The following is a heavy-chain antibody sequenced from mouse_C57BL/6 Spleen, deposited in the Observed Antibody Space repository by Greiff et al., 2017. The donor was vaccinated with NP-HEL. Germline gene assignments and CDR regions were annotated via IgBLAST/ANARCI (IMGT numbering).Heavy chain of an antibody. D-gene: IGHD2-1*01. CDR3: ARGYYGNYRAMDY. V-gene: IGHV1-22*01. J-gene: IGHJ4*01. CDR1: GYTFTDCN. Sequence: EVQLQQSGPELVKPGASVKMSCKASGYTFTDCNMHWVKQSHGKSLEWIGYINPNNGGTSYNQKFKGKATLTVNKSSSTAYMELRSLTSEDSAVYYCARGYYGNYRAMDYWGQGTSVTVSS. CDR2: INPNNGGT.